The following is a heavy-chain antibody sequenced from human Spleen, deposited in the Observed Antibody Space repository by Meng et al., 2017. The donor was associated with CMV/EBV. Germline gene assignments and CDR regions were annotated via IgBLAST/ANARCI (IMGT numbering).Heavy chain of an antibody. CDR3: AKDHGNYDLERVLDI. CDR1: GFTFSSYG. CDR2: IRYDGSDE. D-gene: IGHD3-22*01. V-gene: IGHV3-30*02. Sequence: GESLKISCAASGFTFSSYGMHWVRQAPGKGLEWVAFIRYDGSDECYADSVKGRFTISRDNSKNTLYVQMSSLRPEDTAVYFCAKDHGNYDLERVLDIWGQGTMVTVSS. J-gene: IGHJ3*02.